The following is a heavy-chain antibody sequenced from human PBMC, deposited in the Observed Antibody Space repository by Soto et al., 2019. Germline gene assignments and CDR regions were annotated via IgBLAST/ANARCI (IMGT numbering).Heavy chain of an antibody. J-gene: IGHJ6*03. V-gene: IGHV1-24*01. Sequence: QVQLVQSGAEVKKPGASVKVSCKVSGYTLTELSMHWVRQAPGKGLEWMGGFDTEDGETIYAQKFQGRVTMTEDTSTDTAYMELSSLRSEDTAVYYCATGYGYCSGGSCPHYYYMDVWGKGTTVTVSS. CDR2: FDTEDGET. D-gene: IGHD2-15*01. CDR3: ATGYGYCSGGSCPHYYYMDV. CDR1: GYTLTELS.